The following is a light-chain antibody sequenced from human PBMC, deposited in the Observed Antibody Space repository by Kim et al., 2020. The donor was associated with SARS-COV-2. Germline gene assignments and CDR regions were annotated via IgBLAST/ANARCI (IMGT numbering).Light chain of an antibody. V-gene: IGKV1-5*01. CDR2: DAS. Sequence: DIQMTQSPSTLSASVGDRVTISCRAIQSISSWLAWYQKKPGRAPKLLIYDASTLESGVPSRFSGSGSGTEFTLTISSLQPDDFASYYCQQHNNYPYTFGQGTKLEI. J-gene: IGKJ2*01. CDR1: QSISSW. CDR3: QQHNNYPYT.